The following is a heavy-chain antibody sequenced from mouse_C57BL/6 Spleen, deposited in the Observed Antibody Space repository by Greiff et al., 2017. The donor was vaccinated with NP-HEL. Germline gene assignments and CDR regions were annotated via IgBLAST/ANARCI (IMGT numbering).Heavy chain of an antibody. CDR1: GYTFTDYY. CDR2: INPYNGGT. D-gene: IGHD1-1*01. J-gene: IGHJ2*01. V-gene: IGHV1-19*01. CDR3: ASSITTVVATYYFDY. Sequence: EVQLQQSGPVLVKPGASVKMSCKASGYTFTDYYMNWVKQSHGKSLEWIGVINPYNGGTSYNQKFKGKATLTVDKSSSTAYMELNSLTSEVSAVYYCASSITTVVATYYFDYWGQGTTLTVSS.